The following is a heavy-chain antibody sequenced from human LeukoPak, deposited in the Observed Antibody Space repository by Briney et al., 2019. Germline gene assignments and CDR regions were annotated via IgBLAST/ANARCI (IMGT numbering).Heavy chain of an antibody. D-gene: IGHD5-24*01. CDR3: ASDPGDGYKRYYFDY. J-gene: IGHJ4*02. CDR1: GFTFSSYG. Sequence: GSLRLSCAASGFTFSSYGMHWVRQAPRKGLEWVTFIRYDGSNKYSADSVKGRFTISRANAKNTLYLQMNRLRAEDTAVYYCASDPGDGYKRYYFDYWGQGTLVTVSS. V-gene: IGHV3-30*02. CDR2: IRYDGSNK.